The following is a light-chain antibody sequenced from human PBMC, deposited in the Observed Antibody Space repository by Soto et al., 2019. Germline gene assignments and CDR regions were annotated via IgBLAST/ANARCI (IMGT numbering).Light chain of an antibody. CDR1: QSLVNGDGNTY. CDR3: TQATHWPYT. V-gene: IGKV2-30*01. J-gene: IGKJ2*01. Sequence: DVVMTQSPLSLPVTPGQPASISCRSSQSLVNGDGNTYLSWFQQRPGQSPRRLIYKVSDRDSGVPDRFSGSESGTDFTLKISRVEAEDVGVYFCTQATHWPYTFGQGTKLEIK. CDR2: KVS.